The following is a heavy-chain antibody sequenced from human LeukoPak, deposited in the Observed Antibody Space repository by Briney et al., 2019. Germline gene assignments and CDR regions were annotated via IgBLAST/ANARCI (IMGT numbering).Heavy chain of an antibody. Sequence: GGSLRLSCAASGLTFDDYAMHWVRQAPGKGLEWVSGISWNSGNMGYADSVKGRFTISRDNAKNSLYLQMNSLRDEDTAVYYCARGDSSGPDYYYYMDVWGKGTTVTISS. CDR2: ISWNSGNM. V-gene: IGHV3-9*01. J-gene: IGHJ6*03. CDR1: GLTFDDYA. D-gene: IGHD6-19*01. CDR3: ARGDSSGPDYYYYMDV.